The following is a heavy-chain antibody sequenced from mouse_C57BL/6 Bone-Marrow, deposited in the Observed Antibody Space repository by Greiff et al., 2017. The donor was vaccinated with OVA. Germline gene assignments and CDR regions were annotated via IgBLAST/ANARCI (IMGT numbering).Heavy chain of an antibody. D-gene: IGHD1-1*01. J-gene: IGHJ2*01. CDR1: GYSITSGYY. Sequence: EVQLQESGPGLVKPSQSLSLTCSVTGYSITSGYYWNWIRQFPGNKLEWMGYISYDGSNNYNPSLKNRISITRDTSKNQFFLKLNSVTTEDTATYYCARANYYGSTLYYFDYWGQGTTLTVSS. V-gene: IGHV3-6*01. CDR3: ARANYYGSTLYYFDY. CDR2: ISYDGSN.